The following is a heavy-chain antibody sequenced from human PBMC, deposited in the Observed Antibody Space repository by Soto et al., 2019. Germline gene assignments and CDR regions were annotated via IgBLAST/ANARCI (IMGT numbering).Heavy chain of an antibody. J-gene: IGHJ5*02. D-gene: IGHD2-15*01. Sequence: ASVKVSCKASGGTFSSYAISWVRQAPGQGLEWMGGIIPIFGTANYAQKFQGRVTITADESTGTAYMELSSLRSEDTAVYYCAGNLGSHINWFDPWGQGTLVTVSS. CDR1: GGTFSSYA. CDR3: AGNLGSHINWFDP. V-gene: IGHV1-69*13. CDR2: IIPIFGTA.